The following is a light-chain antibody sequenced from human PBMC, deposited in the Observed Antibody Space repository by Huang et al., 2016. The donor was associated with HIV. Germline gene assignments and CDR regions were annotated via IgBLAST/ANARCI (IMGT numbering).Light chain of an antibody. V-gene: IGKV1-39*01. J-gene: IGKJ3*01. CDR3: QQSYSTLRFT. CDR2: GAS. CDR1: QSIRKY. Sequence: DIQMTQSPSSLSASVGVRVTITCRASQSIRKYLNWYQQKPGKAPKILIYGASSLQSGVPSRFSGSGSGTDFTLTISSLQPEDFATYYCQQSYSTLRFTFGPGTKVDI.